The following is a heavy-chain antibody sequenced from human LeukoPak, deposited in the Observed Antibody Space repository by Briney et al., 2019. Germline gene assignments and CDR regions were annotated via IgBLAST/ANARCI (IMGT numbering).Heavy chain of an antibody. J-gene: IGHJ6*02. V-gene: IGHV3-23*01. Sequence: PGGSLRLSCAASGFTFSSYAMSWVRQAPGKGLEWVSAISGSGGSTYYADSVKGRFTISRDNSKNTLYLQMNSLRAEDTAVYYCARENVGDSRYYYYGMDVWGQGTTVTVSS. CDR3: ARENVGDSRYYYYGMDV. D-gene: IGHD3-10*01. CDR2: ISGSGGST. CDR1: GFTFSSYA.